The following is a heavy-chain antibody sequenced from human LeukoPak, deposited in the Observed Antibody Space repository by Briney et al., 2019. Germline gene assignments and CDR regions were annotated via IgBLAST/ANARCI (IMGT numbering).Heavy chain of an antibody. CDR2: VDYNGST. D-gene: IGHD2/OR15-2a*01. Sequence: PSETLSLTCTVSGASVSSSHWNWIRQSPGKGLEWIANVDYNGSTKYNPSLRGRGTMSLDTSKNQFYLKLESVTAADTARYYCARGFYEPFDRWDQGTLVTVSS. CDR1: GASVSSSH. CDR3: ARGFYEPFDR. V-gene: IGHV4-59*02. J-gene: IGHJ5*02.